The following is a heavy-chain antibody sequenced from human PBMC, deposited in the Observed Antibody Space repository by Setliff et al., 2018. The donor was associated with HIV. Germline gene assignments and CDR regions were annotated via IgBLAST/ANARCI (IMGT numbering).Heavy chain of an antibody. V-gene: IGHV3-48*01. CDR3: AREDGMTTVPFDY. CDR1: GFIFSTYS. D-gene: IGHD4-17*01. CDR2: ISSSSTTI. Sequence: GGSLRLSCAASGFIFSTYSMNWVRQAPGKGLEWVSYISSSSTTIKYADSVKGRFTISRDNAKNSLYLQLNSLRADDTAVYYCAREDGMTTVPFDYWGQGTLVTVSS. J-gene: IGHJ4*02.